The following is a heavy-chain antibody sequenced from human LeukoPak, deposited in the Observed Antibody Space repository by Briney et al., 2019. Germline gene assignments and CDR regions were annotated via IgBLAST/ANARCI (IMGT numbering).Heavy chain of an antibody. CDR1: GFTFDDYT. D-gene: IGHD3-16*01. CDR3: ARDGGRMDAFDV. J-gene: IGHJ3*01. V-gene: IGHV3-53*01. Sequence: GGSLRLSCAASGFTFDDYTMHWVRQAPGKGLEWLSVFFSGGSTHYADSVKGRFTISRDDSKNTLFLQMNSLRADDTAMYYCARDGGRMDAFDVWGQGTMVTVSS. CDR2: FFSGGST.